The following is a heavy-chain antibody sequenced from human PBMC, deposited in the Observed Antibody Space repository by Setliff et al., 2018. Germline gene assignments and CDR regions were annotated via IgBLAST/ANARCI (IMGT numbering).Heavy chain of an antibody. CDR1: GGSFNSYY. D-gene: IGHD3-22*01. J-gene: IGHJ3*02. CDR3: ARGLSYYDSSGYLLAPYAFDI. Sequence: SETLSLTCAVYGGSFNSYYWSWIRQPPGKGLEWIGEINQSGSTNYNPSLKSRVTMSVDTSKNQFSLKLSSVTAADTAVYYCARGLSYYDSSGYLLAPYAFDIWGQGTMGTVSS. CDR2: INQSGST. V-gene: IGHV4-34*01.